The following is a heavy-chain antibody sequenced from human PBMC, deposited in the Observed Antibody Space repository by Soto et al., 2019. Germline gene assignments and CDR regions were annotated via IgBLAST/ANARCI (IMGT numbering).Heavy chain of an antibody. CDR2: IKQDGSEK. CDR1: GFTFSSYW. Sequence: GGSLRLSCAASGFTFSSYWMIWVRQAPGKGLEWVANIKQDGSEKYYVDSVKGRFTISRDNAKNSLYLQMNSLRAEDTAVYYCARDYYDSSGWLSGDYGMDVWGQGTTVTVSS. CDR3: ARDYYDSSGWLSGDYGMDV. J-gene: IGHJ6*02. V-gene: IGHV3-7*01. D-gene: IGHD3-22*01.